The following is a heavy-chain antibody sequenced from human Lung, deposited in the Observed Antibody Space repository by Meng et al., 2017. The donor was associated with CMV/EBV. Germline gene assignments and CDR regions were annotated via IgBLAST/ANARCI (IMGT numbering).Heavy chain of an antibody. CDR3: ARGGGGSDGDSYFFDY. J-gene: IGHJ4*02. D-gene: IGHD2-21*01. CDR1: KFTFSTYD. CDR2: ISYDGINK. V-gene: IGHV3-30-3*01. Sequence: GESLKISCAASKFTFSTYDMHWVRQAPGKGLEWVAIISYDGINKYNADSVKGRFTISRDNSKNTLYLQMNSLRAEDTAVYYCARGGGGSDGDSYFFDYWGQGKXVTVDS.